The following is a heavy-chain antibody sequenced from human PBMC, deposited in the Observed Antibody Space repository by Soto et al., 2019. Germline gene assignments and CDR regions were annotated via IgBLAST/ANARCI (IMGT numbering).Heavy chain of an antibody. CDR1: GGTFSSYA. D-gene: IGHD3-22*01. CDR3: ARDDSIGSIPPWGYYYGMDV. J-gene: IGHJ6*02. Sequence: QVQLVQSGAEVKKPGSSVKVSCKASGGTFSSYAISWVRQAPGQGLEWMGGIIPIFGTANYAQKFQGRVTSSADKFTSTAYMELSSLRSEDPALYYCARDDSIGSIPPWGYYYGMDVWGQGTTVTVSS. CDR2: IIPIFGTA. V-gene: IGHV1-69*06.